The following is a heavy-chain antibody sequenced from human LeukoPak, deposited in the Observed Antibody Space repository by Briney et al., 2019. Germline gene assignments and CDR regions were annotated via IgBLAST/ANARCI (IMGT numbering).Heavy chain of an antibody. Sequence: PSETLSLTCTVSGGSISSSSYYWGWIRQPPGKGLEWIGSIYYSGSAYYNPSLKSRVTISVDTSKNQFSLKLSSVTAADTAVYYCARSELSSGWSFDYWGQGTLVTVSS. D-gene: IGHD6-19*01. CDR1: GGSISSSSYY. CDR2: IYYSGSA. V-gene: IGHV4-39*01. J-gene: IGHJ4*02. CDR3: ARSELSSGWSFDY.